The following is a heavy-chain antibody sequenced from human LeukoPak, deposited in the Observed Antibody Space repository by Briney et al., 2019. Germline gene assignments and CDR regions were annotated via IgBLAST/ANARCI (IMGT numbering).Heavy chain of an antibody. CDR2: IYWYNNK. Sequence: ESGPTLVKPTQTLTLTCTFSGFSLTTSGVGVGWIRQPPGKALEWLALIYWYNNKLYSPSLKSRLTIAKDTSKNQVVLTMTNMDPVDTATYSCAHYGDYRFLYYFDHWGQGTLVSVSS. CDR3: AHYGDYRFLYYFDH. J-gene: IGHJ4*02. CDR1: GFSLTTSGVG. D-gene: IGHD4-17*01. V-gene: IGHV2-5*01.